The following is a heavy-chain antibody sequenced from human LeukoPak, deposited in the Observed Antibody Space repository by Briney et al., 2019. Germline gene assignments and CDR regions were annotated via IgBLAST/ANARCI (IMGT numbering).Heavy chain of an antibody. J-gene: IGHJ6*02. V-gene: IGHV1-2*02. Sequence: ASVKVSCKTSGFTFTGYYMHWVRQAPGQGLEWMGWINPNSGDTNYAQKFQGRVTMTRDTSINTAYMELSSLRSEDTAVYYCARGVGGSNYGMDVWGQGTTVTVSS. CDR3: ARGVGGSNYGMDV. CDR1: GFTFTGYY. D-gene: IGHD1-26*01. CDR2: INPNSGDT.